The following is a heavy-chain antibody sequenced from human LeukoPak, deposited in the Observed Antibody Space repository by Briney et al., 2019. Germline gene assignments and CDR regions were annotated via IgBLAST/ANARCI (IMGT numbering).Heavy chain of an antibody. Sequence: VASVKVSCKASGYPFTSYDINWVRQATGQGLEWMGWMNPNSGNTGYAQKFQGRVTMTRNTSISTAYMELSSLRSGDTAVYYCARGQYFDWFGGGTDYWGQGTLVTVSS. V-gene: IGHV1-8*01. J-gene: IGHJ4*02. CDR2: MNPNSGNT. D-gene: IGHD3-9*01. CDR1: GYPFTSYD. CDR3: ARGQYFDWFGGGTDY.